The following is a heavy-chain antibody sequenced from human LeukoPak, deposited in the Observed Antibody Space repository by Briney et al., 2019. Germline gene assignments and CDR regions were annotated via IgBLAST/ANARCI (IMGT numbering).Heavy chain of an antibody. V-gene: IGHV1-8*03. CDR1: GYTFTSYD. J-gene: IGHJ4*02. CDR2: MNPNSGNT. D-gene: IGHD3-10*01. Sequence: ASVKVSCKASGYTFTSYDINWVRKATGQGLEWMGWMNPNSGNTGYAQKFQGRVTITRNTSISTAYMELSSLRSEDTAVYYCARSITMVRGVKALGYWGQGTLSPSPQ. CDR3: ARSITMVRGVKALGY.